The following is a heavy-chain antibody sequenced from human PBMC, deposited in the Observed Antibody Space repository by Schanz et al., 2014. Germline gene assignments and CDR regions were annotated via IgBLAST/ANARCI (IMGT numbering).Heavy chain of an antibody. Sequence: VRLVESGGGVVQPGRSLRLSCAASGFSFTTYAMSWVRQAPGKGLEWVSSISSGGGNTYYADAVRGRFTISRDNSKTTVYLQMNSLRAEDTAVYYCARIGGSVFDYWAQGALVTVSS. D-gene: IGHD3-10*01. CDR1: GFSFTTYA. V-gene: IGHV3-23*04. J-gene: IGHJ4*02. CDR2: ISSGGGNT. CDR3: ARIGGSVFDY.